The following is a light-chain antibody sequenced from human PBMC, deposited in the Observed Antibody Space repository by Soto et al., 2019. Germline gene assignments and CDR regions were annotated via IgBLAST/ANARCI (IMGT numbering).Light chain of an antibody. Sequence: DIVMTQSPDSLTVSLGERATINCKSSQSVLYNSNNKNYLAWYQQKPGQPPKLLIYWASTRESGVPDRFSGSGSGTDFTLTISRLQSEDFAVYYCQQYYNWRPRFGQGTKVDIK. CDR3: QQYYNWRPR. V-gene: IGKV4-1*01. CDR2: WAS. CDR1: QSVLYNSNNKNY. J-gene: IGKJ1*01.